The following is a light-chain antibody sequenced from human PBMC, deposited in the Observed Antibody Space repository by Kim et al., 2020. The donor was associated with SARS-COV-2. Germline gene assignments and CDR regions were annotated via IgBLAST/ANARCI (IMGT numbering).Light chain of an antibody. CDR1: QDITNY. CDR3: QQYNTYPRT. Sequence: DIQKTQSPSSLSASVGDRVTITCRASQDITNYLAWYQQKPGKAPKSLIYAASSLHSGVPSKFSGSGSGTDFTLTISSLQPEDFATYYCQQYNTYPRTFGQGTKLEIK. J-gene: IGKJ2*02. V-gene: IGKV1-16*02. CDR2: AAS.